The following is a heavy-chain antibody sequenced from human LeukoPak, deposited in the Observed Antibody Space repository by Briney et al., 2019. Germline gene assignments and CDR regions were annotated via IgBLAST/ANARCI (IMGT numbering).Heavy chain of an antibody. CDR1: GFTFSSYA. D-gene: IGHD2-15*01. CDR2: ISGSGGST. V-gene: IGHV3-23*01. CDR3: AKDRRYCSGGSCYSLYYGMDV. Sequence: GGSLRLSCAASGFTFSSYAMSWVRQAPGKGLEWVSAISGSGGSTYYADSVKGRFTISRDNSKNTLYLQMNRLRAEDTAVYYCAKDRRYCSGGSCYSLYYGMDVWGQGTTVTVSS. J-gene: IGHJ6*02.